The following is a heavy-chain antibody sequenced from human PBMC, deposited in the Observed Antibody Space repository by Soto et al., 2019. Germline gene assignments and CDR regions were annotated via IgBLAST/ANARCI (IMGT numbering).Heavy chain of an antibody. D-gene: IGHD3-9*01. J-gene: IGHJ6*02. CDR3: ARVEEGYDILTGDAYYYGMDV. CDR1: GFTFSSYS. Sequence: PGGSLRLSCAASGFTFSSYSMNWVRQAPGKGLEWVSSISSSSSYIYYADSVKGRFTISRDNAKNSLYLQMNSLRAEDTAVYYCARVEEGYDILTGDAYYYGMDVWGQGTTVTVSS. V-gene: IGHV3-21*01. CDR2: ISSSSSYI.